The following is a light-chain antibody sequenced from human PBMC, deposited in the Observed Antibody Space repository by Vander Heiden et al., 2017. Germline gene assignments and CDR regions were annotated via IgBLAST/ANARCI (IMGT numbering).Light chain of an antibody. CDR1: RSNIATIY. V-gene: IGLV1-47*01. J-gene: IGLJ2*01. CDR3: ASWDESLSGVV. Sequence: QSVLTQPPSASGTPGQRVSISCSGSRSNIATIYVYWYQQLPGTAPKLLIYMSSQRPSGVPDRFSGSKSGTSASLAISGLRSEDEADYYCASWDESLSGVVFGGGTKLTVL. CDR2: MSS.